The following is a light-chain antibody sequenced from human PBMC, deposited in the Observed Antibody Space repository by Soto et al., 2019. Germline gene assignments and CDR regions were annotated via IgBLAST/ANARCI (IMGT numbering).Light chain of an antibody. Sequence: DIQVPPSPSSLSASVGDRVTITCRARQSISSYLNWYRQKPGRAPNLLIYAASKLQSGVPSRFSGSGSGTDFTLTISSLQPGDFAIYYCHQSYSAPWTFGQGTKVEIK. CDR2: AAS. CDR1: QSISSY. V-gene: IGKV1-39*01. CDR3: HQSYSAPWT. J-gene: IGKJ1*01.